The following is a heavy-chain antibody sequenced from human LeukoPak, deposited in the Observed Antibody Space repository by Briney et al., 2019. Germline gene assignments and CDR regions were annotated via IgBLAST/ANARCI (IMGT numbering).Heavy chain of an antibody. V-gene: IGHV4-4*07. CDR2: IYTSGST. Sequence: PSETLSLTCTVSGGSISSYYWSWIRQPAGKGLEWIGRIYTSGSTNYNPFLKSRVTMSVDTSKNQFSLKLSSVTAADTAVYYCARGPTVVTPYYWYFDLWGRGTLVTVSS. CDR1: GGSISSYY. J-gene: IGHJ2*01. D-gene: IGHD4-23*01. CDR3: ARGPTVVTPYYWYFDL.